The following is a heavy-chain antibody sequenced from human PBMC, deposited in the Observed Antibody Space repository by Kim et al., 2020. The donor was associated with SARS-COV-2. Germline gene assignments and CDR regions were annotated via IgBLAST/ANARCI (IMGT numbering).Heavy chain of an antibody. J-gene: IGHJ6*02. CDR1: GFTFDDYA. V-gene: IGHV3-43*02. D-gene: IGHD3-22*01. CDR2: ISGDGGST. CDR3: AKDIGSGYYYVHYYYYYGMDV. Sequence: GGSLRLSCAASGFTFDDYAMHWVRQAPGKGLEWVSLISGDGGSTYYADSVKGRFTISRDNSKNSLYLQMNSLRTEDTALYYCAKDIGSGYYYVHYYYYYGMDVWGQGTTVTVSS.